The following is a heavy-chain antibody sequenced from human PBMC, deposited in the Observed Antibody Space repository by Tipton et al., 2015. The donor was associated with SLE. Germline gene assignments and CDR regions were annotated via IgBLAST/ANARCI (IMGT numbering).Heavy chain of an antibody. V-gene: IGHV4-59*08. J-gene: IGHJ4*02. D-gene: IGHD5-24*01. CDR3: ARRGISGNSYDY. CDR1: GGSINSYY. CDR2: VYYSGT. Sequence: LRLSCTVSGGSINSYYWSWIRKPPGKGLEWIGFVYYSGTHSNPSLKSRVTISLDSAKNQFSLKLTSVTAADTAVYYCARRGISGNSYDYWGQGTLVTVSS.